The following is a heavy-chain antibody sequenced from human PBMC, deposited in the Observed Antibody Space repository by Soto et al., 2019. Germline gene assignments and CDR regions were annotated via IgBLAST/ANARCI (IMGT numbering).Heavy chain of an antibody. D-gene: IGHD1-26*01. J-gene: IGHJ5*02. CDR1: GFTFGGYW. CDR3: TKDQDKTGFPSYFDP. CDR2: IKFDASEK. Sequence: PGGSLRLSCAASGFTFGGYWMSWVRQAPGKGLEWLATIKFDASEKKYVDSVKGRFTMSRDDSKNMLYLEMNTLRAEDTAIYYCTKDQDKTGFPSYFDPWGQGTLVTVSS. V-gene: IGHV3-7*03.